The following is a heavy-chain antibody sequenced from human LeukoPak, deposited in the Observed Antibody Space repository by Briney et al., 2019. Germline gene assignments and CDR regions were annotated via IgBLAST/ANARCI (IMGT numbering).Heavy chain of an antibody. CDR1: RYTFTGYY. Sequence: ASVKVSCKASRYTFTGYYMHWVRQAPGQGLEWMGWISRNSGGTNYAQKFQGRVTMTRDTAISTVYMELSRLRSDDTAVYYCARADLSPTYDYVWGSYRYGYFDYWGQGTLVTVSS. CDR2: ISRNSGGT. V-gene: IGHV1-2*02. CDR3: ARADLSPTYDYVWGSYRYGYFDY. D-gene: IGHD3-16*02. J-gene: IGHJ4*02.